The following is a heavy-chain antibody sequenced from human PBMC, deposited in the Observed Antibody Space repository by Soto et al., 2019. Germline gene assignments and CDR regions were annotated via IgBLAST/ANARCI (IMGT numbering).Heavy chain of an antibody. J-gene: IGHJ4*02. Sequence: PSETLSLTCTVSGGSISSYYWSWIRQPPGKXLEWIGYIYYSGSTNYNPSLKSRVTISVDTSKNQFSLKLSSVTAADTAVYYCARLQWYYDSSGHPGGYYFDYWGQGTLVTVSS. CDR3: ARLQWYYDSSGHPGGYYFDY. CDR2: IYYSGST. V-gene: IGHV4-59*01. CDR1: GGSISSYY. D-gene: IGHD3-22*01.